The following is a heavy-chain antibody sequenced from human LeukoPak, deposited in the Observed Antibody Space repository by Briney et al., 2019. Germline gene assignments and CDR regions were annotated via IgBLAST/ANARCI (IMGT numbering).Heavy chain of an antibody. D-gene: IGHD3-22*01. CDR3: ATVRYFDSSGHLDLDY. Sequence: ASVTVSCKVSGYTLTELSVHWVRQAPGKGLEWMGGFDPEDGETIYAQKFQGRVTMTEDTSTDTAYMELSSLRSEDTAVYYCATVRYFDSSGHLDLDYWGQGTLVTVSP. J-gene: IGHJ4*02. V-gene: IGHV1-24*01. CDR2: FDPEDGET. CDR1: GYTLTELS.